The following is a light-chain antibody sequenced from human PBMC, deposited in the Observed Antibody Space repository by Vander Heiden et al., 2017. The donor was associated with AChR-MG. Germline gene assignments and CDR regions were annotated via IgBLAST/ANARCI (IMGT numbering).Light chain of an antibody. CDR3: QLRITWPPLYT. CDR1: QSVSGY. CDR2: DAS. Sequence: DIVLPRSPPTLSFSPGEGASLSCRARQSVSGYLAWYQQKPGQAPKLLIFDASNRAPGTPARFSGWGSGAHFTLAISSLELEDFAVYYCQLRITWPPLYTFGHGTRLDIK. V-gene: IGKV3-11*01. J-gene: IGKJ3*01.